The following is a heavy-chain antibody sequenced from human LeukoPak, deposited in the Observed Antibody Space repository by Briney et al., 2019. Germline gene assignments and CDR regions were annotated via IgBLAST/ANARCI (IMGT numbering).Heavy chain of an antibody. CDR1: GFTFSSYA. J-gene: IGHJ4*02. CDR3: AKDLDDYIWGSYRPYLDY. CDR2: ISGSGGST. D-gene: IGHD3-16*01. Sequence: SGGSLRLSCAASGFTFSSYAMSWVRQAPGKGLEWVSAISGSGGSTYYADSVKGRFTISRDNSKNTLYLQMNSLRAEDTAVYYCAKDLDDYIWGSYRPYLDYWGQGTLVTVSS. V-gene: IGHV3-23*01.